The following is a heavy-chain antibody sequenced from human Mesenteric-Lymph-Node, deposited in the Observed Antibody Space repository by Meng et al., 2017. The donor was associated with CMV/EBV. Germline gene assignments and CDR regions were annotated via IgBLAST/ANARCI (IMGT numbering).Heavy chain of an antibody. D-gene: IGHD1-7*01. CDR3: ARDNWNLNYYYGMDV. J-gene: IGHJ6*02. V-gene: IGHV4-59*01. Sequence: GSLRLSCTVSGGSISGYWSWIRQPPGKGLEWIGYIYYSGSTNYNPSLKSRVTMSVDTSKSQFSLKLSSVTAADTAVYFCARDNWNLNYYYGMDVWGQGTTVTVSS. CDR1: GGSISGY. CDR2: IYYSGST.